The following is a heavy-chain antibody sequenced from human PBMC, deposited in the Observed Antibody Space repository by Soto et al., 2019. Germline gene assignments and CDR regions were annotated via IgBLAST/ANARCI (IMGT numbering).Heavy chain of an antibody. CDR1: CGSISSGGYY. D-gene: IGHD6-6*01. CDR3: ARRIAARSNWFDP. V-gene: IGHV4-31*03. CDR2: IYYSGST. Sequence: SETLSLTCPFSCGSISSGGYYFSRLRQHPGNGLEWIGYIYYSGSTHYNPSLKSRVTXXVDTSKNQFSLKLSSVTAADTAVYYCARRIAARSNWFDPWGQGTLVTVSS. J-gene: IGHJ5*02.